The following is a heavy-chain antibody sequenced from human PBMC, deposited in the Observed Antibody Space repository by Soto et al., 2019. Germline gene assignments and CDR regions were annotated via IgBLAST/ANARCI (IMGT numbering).Heavy chain of an antibody. V-gene: IGHV3-11*06. D-gene: IGHD1-26*01. Sequence: PGGSLRLSCAASGFTFSDYYMSWIRQAPGKGLEWVSYISSSSSYTNYADSVKGRFTISRDNAKNSLYLQMNSLRAEDTAVYYCARVYIPGSYLFDYWGQGTLVTVSS. CDR2: ISSSSSYT. CDR3: ARVYIPGSYLFDY. CDR1: GFTFSDYY. J-gene: IGHJ4*02.